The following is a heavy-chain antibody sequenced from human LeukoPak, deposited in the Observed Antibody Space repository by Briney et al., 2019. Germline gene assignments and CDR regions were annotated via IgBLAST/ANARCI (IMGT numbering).Heavy chain of an antibody. CDR2: IYHSGST. D-gene: IGHD2-15*01. V-gene: IGHV4-4*02. J-gene: IGHJ4*02. CDR3: ARDGCSGGSCIDY. CDR1: GGSISSSNW. Sequence: PSETLSLTCAVSGGSISSSNWWSWVRQPPGKGXXXXXEIYHSGSTNYNPSLKSRVTISVDKSKNQFSLKLSSVTAADTAVYYCARDGCSGGSCIDYWGQGTLVTVSS.